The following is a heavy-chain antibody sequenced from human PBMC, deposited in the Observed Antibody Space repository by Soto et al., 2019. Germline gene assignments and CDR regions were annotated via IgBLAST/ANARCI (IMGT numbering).Heavy chain of an antibody. J-gene: IGHJ5*02. V-gene: IGHV1-69*13. CDR3: ARESRSNSSSWYVMYRGWFDP. CDR2: IIPIFGTA. Sequence: SVKVSCKTSGGTFSSHAISWVRQAPGQGLEWMGGIIPIFGTANYAQKFQGRVTITADESTSTAYMELSSLRSEDTAVYYCARESRSNSSSWYVMYRGWFDPWGQGTLVTVSS. CDR1: GGTFSSHA. D-gene: IGHD6-13*01.